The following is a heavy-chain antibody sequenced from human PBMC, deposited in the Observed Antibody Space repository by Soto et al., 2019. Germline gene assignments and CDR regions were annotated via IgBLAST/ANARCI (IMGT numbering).Heavy chain of an antibody. V-gene: IGHV2-5*02. J-gene: IGHJ4*02. CDR3: AHITTVTTFDY. CDR1: GFSLTTSGVG. D-gene: IGHD4-17*01. Sequence: SRPTLVNPTQTLTLTCTFSGFSLTTSGVGVGWIRQPPGKALEWLALIYWDDDERYSPSLQSRLTITKDASRNQVGIAMTNMDPVDTPTDYCAHITTVTTFDYWGQGTRATVSS. CDR2: IYWDDDE.